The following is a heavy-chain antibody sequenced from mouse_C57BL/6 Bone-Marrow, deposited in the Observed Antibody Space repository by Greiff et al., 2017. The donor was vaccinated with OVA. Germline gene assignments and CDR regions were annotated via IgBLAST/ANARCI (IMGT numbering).Heavy chain of an antibody. Sequence: EVKVEESGPGLVKPSQSLSLTCSVTGYSITSGYYWNWIRQFPGNKLEWMCYISYDGSNNYNPSLKNRISITRDTSKNQFFLKLNSVTTEDTATYYCARNAYYSNYDYYAMDYWGQGTSVTVSS. V-gene: IGHV3-6*01. CDR3: ARNAYYSNYDYYAMDY. J-gene: IGHJ4*01. CDR1: GYSITSGYY. CDR2: ISYDGSN. D-gene: IGHD2-5*01.